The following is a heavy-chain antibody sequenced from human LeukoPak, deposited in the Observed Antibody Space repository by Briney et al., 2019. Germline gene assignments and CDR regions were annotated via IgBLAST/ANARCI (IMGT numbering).Heavy chain of an antibody. D-gene: IGHD6-13*01. Sequence: ASVKVSCKASGYTFTSYDINWVRQATGQGLEWMGWTNPNSGNTGYAQKFQGRVTMTRNTSISTAYMELSSLRSEDTAVYYCARVRIAAPNWFDPWGQGTLVTVSS. V-gene: IGHV1-8*01. CDR3: ARVRIAAPNWFDP. CDR1: GYTFTSYD. J-gene: IGHJ5*02. CDR2: TNPNSGNT.